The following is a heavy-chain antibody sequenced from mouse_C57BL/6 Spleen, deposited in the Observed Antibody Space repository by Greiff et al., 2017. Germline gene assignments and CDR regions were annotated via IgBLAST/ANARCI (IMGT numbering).Heavy chain of an antibody. CDR3: AREGDYGGSRGYFDV. CDR2: IDPTDSYT. V-gene: IGHV1-59*01. Sequence: QVQLQQPGAELVRPGTSVKLSCKASGYTFTSYWMHWVKQRPGQGLEWIGVIDPTDSYTNYNQKFKGKATLTVDTSSSTAYMQLSSLTSEDSAVYYCAREGDYGGSRGYFDVWGTGTTVTVSS. J-gene: IGHJ1*03. CDR1: GYTFTSYW. D-gene: IGHD1-1*01.